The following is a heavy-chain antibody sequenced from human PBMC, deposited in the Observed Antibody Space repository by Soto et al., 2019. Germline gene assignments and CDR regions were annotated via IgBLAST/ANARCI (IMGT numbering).Heavy chain of an antibody. V-gene: IGHV4-31*03. CDR3: ARDIVVVVAATISRYFDL. J-gene: IGHJ2*01. Sequence: QVQLQESGPGLVKPSQTLSLTCTVSGGSISSGGYYWSWIRQHPGKGLEWIGYIYYSGSTYYNPSLTSRVTISVDTSKNQFSLKLSSVTAADTAVYYCARDIVVVVAATISRYFDLWGRGTLVTVSS. D-gene: IGHD2-15*01. CDR1: GGSISSGGYY. CDR2: IYYSGST.